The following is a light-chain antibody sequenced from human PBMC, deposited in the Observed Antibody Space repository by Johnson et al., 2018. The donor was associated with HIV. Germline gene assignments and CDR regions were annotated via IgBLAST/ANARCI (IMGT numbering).Light chain of an antibody. Sequence: QPVLTQPPSVSAAPGQKVTISCSGSSSNIGNNYVSWYQQLPGTAPKLLIYDNDKRPSGIPARFSGSKSGTSATLGITGLQTGDEADYYCGTWDNSLNAPVFGTGTKVTVL. CDR2: DND. CDR3: GTWDNSLNAPV. J-gene: IGLJ1*01. V-gene: IGLV1-51*01. CDR1: SSNIGNNY.